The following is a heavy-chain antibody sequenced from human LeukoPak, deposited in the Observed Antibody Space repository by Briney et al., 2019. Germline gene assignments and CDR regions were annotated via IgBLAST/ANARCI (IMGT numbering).Heavy chain of an antibody. CDR3: ARLAIDQYYYYYGMDV. CDR2: IYHSGST. J-gene: IGHJ6*02. Sequence: PSETLSLTCTVSGGSISSYYWSWIRQPPGKGLEWIGYIYHSGSTYYNPSLKSRVTISVDRSKNQFSLKLSSVTAADTAVYYCARLAIDQYYYYYGMDVWGQGTTVTVSS. V-gene: IGHV4-59*12. CDR1: GGSISSYY.